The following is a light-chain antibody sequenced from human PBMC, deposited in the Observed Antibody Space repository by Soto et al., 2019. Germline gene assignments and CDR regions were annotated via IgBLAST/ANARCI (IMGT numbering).Light chain of an antibody. V-gene: IGKV1-39*01. CDR3: QQSYNAPYT. CDR1: QNILNY. J-gene: IGKJ2*01. Sequence: IQMTKSPASLSASIGDQVTITCRASQNILNYVYWYQQKSGQAQKIIIFETSSLERRVPTRFKGSGYGTSFSLTIDSLQPDDFATYFCQQSYNAPYTFGQGT. CDR2: ETS.